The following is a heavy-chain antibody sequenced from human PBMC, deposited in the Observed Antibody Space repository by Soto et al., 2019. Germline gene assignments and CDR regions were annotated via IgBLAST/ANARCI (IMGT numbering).Heavy chain of an antibody. D-gene: IGHD3-3*01. J-gene: IGHJ6*02. V-gene: IGHV3-30*18. Sequence: QVQLVESGGGVVQPGRSLRLSCAASGFTFSSYGMHWVRQAPGKGLEWVAVISYDGSNKYYADSVKGRFTISRDNSKNTLYLQMNSLRAEDTAVYYCAKDAPLSMTYYDFWSGYYNYYYYGMDVWGQGTTVTVSS. CDR1: GFTFSSYG. CDR2: ISYDGSNK. CDR3: AKDAPLSMTYYDFWSGYYNYYYYGMDV.